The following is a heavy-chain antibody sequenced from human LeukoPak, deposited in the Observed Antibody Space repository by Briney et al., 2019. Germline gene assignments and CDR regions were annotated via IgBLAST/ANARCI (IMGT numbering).Heavy chain of an antibody. V-gene: IGHV1-2*02. CDR3: ATPVQLERKDAFDI. Sequence: ASVKVSCKASGYTFTGYYMHWVRQAPGQGLEWMGWINPNSGGTNYAQKFQDRVTMTRDTSISTAYMELSSLRSEDTAVYYCATPVQLERKDAFDIWGQGTMVTVSS. D-gene: IGHD1-1*01. CDR2: INPNSGGT. J-gene: IGHJ3*02. CDR1: GYTFTGYY.